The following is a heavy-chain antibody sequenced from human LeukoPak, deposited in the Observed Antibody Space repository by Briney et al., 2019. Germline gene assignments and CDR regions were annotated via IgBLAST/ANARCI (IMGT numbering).Heavy chain of an antibody. CDR3: ARGLIAARPGYFDY. D-gene: IGHD6-6*01. J-gene: IGHJ4*02. CDR2: INPNSGGT. CDR1: GGTFSSYA. Sequence: ASVKVSCKASGGTFSSYAISWVRQAPGQGLEWMGWINPNSGGTNYAQKFQGRVTMTRDTSISTAYMELSRLRSDDTAVYYCARGLIAARPGYFDYWGQGTLVTVSS. V-gene: IGHV1-2*02.